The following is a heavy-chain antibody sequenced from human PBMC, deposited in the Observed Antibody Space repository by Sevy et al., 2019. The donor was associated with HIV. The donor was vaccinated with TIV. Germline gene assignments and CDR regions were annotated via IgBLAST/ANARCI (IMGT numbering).Heavy chain of an antibody. CDR1: GFTFNNAW. J-gene: IGHJ4*02. V-gene: IGHV3-15*01. CDR2: IKSKIDGETT. Sequence: GGSLRLSCAVSGFTFNNAWMNWVRQAPGTGLQWVGLIKSKIDGETTDYAAPLKGRFIISRDDSKNTLYLQMNSLKIEDTAVYHCATAPGYYDSAPFDYWGPGTLVTVSS. D-gene: IGHD3-22*01. CDR3: ATAPGYYDSAPFDY.